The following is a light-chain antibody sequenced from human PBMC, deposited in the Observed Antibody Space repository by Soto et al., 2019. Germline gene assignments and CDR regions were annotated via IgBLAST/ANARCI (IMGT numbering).Light chain of an antibody. CDR1: SGHSDYA. CDR3: RGCGTGGV. Sequence: QLVLTQSPSASASPGASVKLTCTLSSGHSDYAIAWHQQQPEKGPRYLMKVNSDGSHTKGDGIPDRFSGSSSGADRYLTISRLRADDEADCYCRGCGTGGVFGGGTKLTVL. V-gene: IGLV4-69*01. J-gene: IGLJ3*02. CDR2: VNSDGSH.